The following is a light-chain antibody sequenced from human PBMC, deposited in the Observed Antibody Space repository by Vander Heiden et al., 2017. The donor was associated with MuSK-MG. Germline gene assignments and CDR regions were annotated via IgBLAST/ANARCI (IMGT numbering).Light chain of an antibody. V-gene: IGLV1-47*02. CDR2: SNN. CDR1: SPNVGRNY. J-gene: IGLJ1*01. Sequence: QSLLPQPPSASASPVQTVTICCSRSSPNVGRNYVYCYQQLPGPAPTLLLISNNQSPSGVPDRFSCSTSGTSASPAISALRSEDEAEDYYSAWDDSISGLEVFGTGTKLTV. CDR3: SAWDDSISGLEV.